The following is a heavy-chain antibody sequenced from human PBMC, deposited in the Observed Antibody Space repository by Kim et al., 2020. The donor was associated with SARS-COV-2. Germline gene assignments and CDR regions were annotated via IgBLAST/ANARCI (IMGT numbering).Heavy chain of an antibody. CDR3: ASQISDSSGYYYGYDAFDI. Sequence: ASVKVSCKASGYTFTGYYMHWVRQAPGQGLEWMGRINPNSGGTNYAQKFQGRVTMTRETSISTAYMELSRLRSDDTAVYYCASQISDSSGYYYGYDAFDIWGQGTMVTVSS. J-gene: IGHJ3*02. D-gene: IGHD3-22*01. V-gene: IGHV1-2*06. CDR2: INPNSGGT. CDR1: GYTFTGYY.